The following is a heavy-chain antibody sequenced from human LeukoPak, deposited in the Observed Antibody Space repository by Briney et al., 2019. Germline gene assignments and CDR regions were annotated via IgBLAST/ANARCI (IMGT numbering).Heavy chain of an antibody. CDR1: GFTFSSYA. J-gene: IGHJ5*02. CDR3: ARGQWLVMDWFDP. D-gene: IGHD6-19*01. CDR2: ISSNGGST. V-gene: IGHV3-64*01. Sequence: GGSLRLSCAASGFTFSSYAMHWVRQAPGKGLEYVSAISSNGGSTYYANSVKGRFTISRDNSKNALYLQMGSLRAEDMAVYYCARGQWLVMDWFDPWGQGTLVTVSS.